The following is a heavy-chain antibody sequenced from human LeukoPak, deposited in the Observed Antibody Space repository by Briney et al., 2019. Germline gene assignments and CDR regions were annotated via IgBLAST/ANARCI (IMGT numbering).Heavy chain of an antibody. J-gene: IGHJ1*01. V-gene: IGHV4-4*02. CDR3: ARESWHGSSSAHFQY. D-gene: IGHD6-6*01. Sequence: SETLSLTCAVSGGSISSSNWWSWVRQPPGKGLEWIGEIGEIYHSGSTNYNPSLKSRVTISVDKSKNQFSLNLTSVTAADTAVYFCARESWHGSSSAHFQYWGQGTLVAVSS. CDR1: GGSISSSNW. CDR2: IYHSGST.